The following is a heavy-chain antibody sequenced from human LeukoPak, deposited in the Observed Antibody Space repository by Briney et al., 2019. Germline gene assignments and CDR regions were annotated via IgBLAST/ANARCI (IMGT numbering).Heavy chain of an antibody. V-gene: IGHV3-30*02. J-gene: IGHJ4*02. CDR2: IRYDGSNK. D-gene: IGHD3-10*01. CDR1: GFTFSSYG. CDR3: ARDEYGSGSYNDY. Sequence: GGSLRLSCAASGFTFSSYGMHWVRQAPGKGLEWVAFIRYDGSNKYYADSVKGRFTISRDNSKNTLYLQMNSLRAEDTAVYYCARDEYGSGSYNDYWGQGTLVTVSS.